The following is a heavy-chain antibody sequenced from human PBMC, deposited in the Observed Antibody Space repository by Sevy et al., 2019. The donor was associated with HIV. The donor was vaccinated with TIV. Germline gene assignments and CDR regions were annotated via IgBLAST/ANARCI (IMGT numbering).Heavy chain of an antibody. J-gene: IGHJ3*02. CDR2: ISSSSSTI. CDR3: AGRNYGSGIFAFDI. Sequence: GGSLRLSCAASGFTFSSYSMNWVRQAPGKGLEWVSYISSSSSTIYYADSVKGRFTISRDNAKNSLYLQMNSLRDEDTAVYYCAGRNYGSGIFAFDIWGQWTMVTVSS. D-gene: IGHD3-10*01. V-gene: IGHV3-48*02. CDR1: GFTFSSYS.